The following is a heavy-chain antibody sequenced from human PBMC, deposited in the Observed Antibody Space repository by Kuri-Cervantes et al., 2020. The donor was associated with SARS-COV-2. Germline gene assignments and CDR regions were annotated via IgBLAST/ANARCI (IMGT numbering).Heavy chain of an antibody. Sequence: ESLKTSCAVYGGSLNYFYWSWIRQSPGKGPEWSGELDHSGKANYNPSLKSRVSISVDKSRNQFSLKVTSMAAADTAVYYCARASASVYGVLIALFSANAFDVWGQGTMVTVSS. CDR2: LDHSGKA. CDR3: ARASASVYGVLIALFSANAFDV. D-gene: IGHD2-21*01. CDR1: GGSLNYFY. J-gene: IGHJ3*01. V-gene: IGHV4-34*01.